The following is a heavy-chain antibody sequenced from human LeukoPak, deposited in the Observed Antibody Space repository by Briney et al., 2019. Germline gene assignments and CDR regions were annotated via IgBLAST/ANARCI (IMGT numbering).Heavy chain of an antibody. V-gene: IGHV3-53*01. Sequence: GGSLRLSCAASGFTVSSNYMSWVRQAPGKGLEWVSVIYSGGSTYYADSVKGRFTISRDNSKNTLYLQMNSLRAEDTAVYYCARSRAGRWLQIDYWGQGTLVTVSS. D-gene: IGHD5-24*01. CDR2: IYSGGST. CDR3: ARSRAGRWLQIDY. CDR1: GFTVSSNY. J-gene: IGHJ4*02.